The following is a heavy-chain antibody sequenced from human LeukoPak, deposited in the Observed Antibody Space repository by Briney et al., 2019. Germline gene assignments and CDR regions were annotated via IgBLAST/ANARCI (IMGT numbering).Heavy chain of an antibody. D-gene: IGHD2-15*01. J-gene: IGHJ4*02. CDR2: INHSGST. V-gene: IGHV4-34*01. CDR1: GGSFSGYY. Sequence: SETLSLTCAVYGGSFSGYYWSWIRQPPGKGLEWIGEINHSGSTNYNPSLKSRVTISVDTSKNQFSLKLSSVTAADTAVYYCARGYCSGGSCYRDWGQGTLVTVSS. CDR3: ARGYCSGGSCYRD.